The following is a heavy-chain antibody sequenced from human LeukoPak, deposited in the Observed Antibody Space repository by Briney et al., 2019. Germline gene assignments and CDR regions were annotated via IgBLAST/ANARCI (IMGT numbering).Heavy chain of an antibody. V-gene: IGHV3-11*06. Sequence: PGGSLRLSCAASGFTFSDYYMNWIRQAPGKGLEWVSYIHSSSAYTNYADSVKGRFPISRDNAKNSLYLQMNSLRAEDTAVYYCARTGDYESFDYWGQGTLVTVSS. CDR3: ARTGDYESFDY. CDR2: IHSSSAYT. J-gene: IGHJ4*02. CDR1: GFTFSDYY. D-gene: IGHD4-17*01.